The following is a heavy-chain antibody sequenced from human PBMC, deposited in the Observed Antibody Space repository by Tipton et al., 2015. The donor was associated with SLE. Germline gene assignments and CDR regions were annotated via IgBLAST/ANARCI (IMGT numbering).Heavy chain of an antibody. Sequence: TLSLTCTVSGGSISSYYWSWIRQPPGKGLEWIGYIYYSGSTNYNPSLKSRVTISVDTSKNQFSLKLSSGTAADTAVYYCARRGILWFGESWGQGTLVTVSS. CDR1: GGSISSYY. J-gene: IGHJ5*02. CDR2: IYYSGST. CDR3: ARRGILWFGES. V-gene: IGHV4-59*08. D-gene: IGHD3-10*01.